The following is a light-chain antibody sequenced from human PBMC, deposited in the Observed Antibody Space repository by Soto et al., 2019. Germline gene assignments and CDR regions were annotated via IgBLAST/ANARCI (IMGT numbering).Light chain of an antibody. CDR2: EVS. V-gene: IGLV2-8*01. J-gene: IGLJ1*01. Sequence: QPVLTQTPSASGSRGQSVTISCTGTSSDIGAYDSVSWYQHHPGKAPRALIYEVSKRPSGVPDRFSGSKSGNTASLTVSGLQTEDEADYYCSSYAGSNNYVFGTGTKVTVL. CDR3: SSYAGSNNYV. CDR1: SSDIGAYDS.